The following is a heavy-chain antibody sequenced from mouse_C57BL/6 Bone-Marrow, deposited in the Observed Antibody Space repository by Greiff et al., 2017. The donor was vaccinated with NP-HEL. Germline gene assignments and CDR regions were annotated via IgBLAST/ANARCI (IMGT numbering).Heavy chain of an antibody. CDR2: LYPGDGDT. D-gene: IGHD2-2*01. CDR1: GYAFSSSW. CDR3: ARGGKWLEGSWFAY. Sequence: VKLQQSGPELVKPGASVKISCKASGYAFSSSWMNWVKQRPGKGLEWIGRLYPGDGDTNYNGKFKGKATLTADKSSSTAYMQLSSLTSEDSAVYFCARGGKWLEGSWFAYWGQGTLVTVSA. V-gene: IGHV1-82*01. J-gene: IGHJ3*01.